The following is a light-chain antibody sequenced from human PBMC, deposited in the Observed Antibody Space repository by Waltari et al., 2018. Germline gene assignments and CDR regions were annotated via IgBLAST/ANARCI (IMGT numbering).Light chain of an antibody. CDR1: SSNIGSNY. Sequence: QSVLTQPPSASGTPGQRVTISCSGSSSNIGSNYVYWYQQLPGTAPKLLIYRNNRRPSGVPDRFSGSKSGTSASLAISGLRSEDEADYYGAAWDDSLSGWVFGGGTKLTVL. CDR2: RNN. CDR3: AAWDDSLSGWV. V-gene: IGLV1-47*01. J-gene: IGLJ3*02.